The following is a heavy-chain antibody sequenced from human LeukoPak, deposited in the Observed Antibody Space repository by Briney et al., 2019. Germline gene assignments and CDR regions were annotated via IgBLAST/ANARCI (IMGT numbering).Heavy chain of an antibody. CDR2: IIPIFGTA. J-gene: IGHJ3*02. Sequence: SVKVSCKASGGTFSSYAISWVRQAPGQGLEWMGGIIPIFGTANYAQKFQGRVTITADESTSTAYMELSSLRSEDTAVYYCAREGATGTDAFDIWGQGTMVTVSS. V-gene: IGHV1-69*13. CDR3: AREGATGTDAFDI. CDR1: GGTFSSYA. D-gene: IGHD1-26*01.